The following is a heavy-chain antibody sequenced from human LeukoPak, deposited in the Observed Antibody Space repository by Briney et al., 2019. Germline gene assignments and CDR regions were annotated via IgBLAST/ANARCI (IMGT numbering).Heavy chain of an antibody. CDR1: GGSFSPYY. CDR2: IYYSGST. V-gene: IGHV4-59*01. J-gene: IGHJ6*03. CDR3: ARVGGDPYYYYYYYMDV. D-gene: IGHD4-17*01. Sequence: SETLSLTCAVYGGSFSPYYWSWIRQSPGKGLEWIGYIYYSGSTNYNPSLKSRVTISVDTSKNQFSLKLSSVTAADTAVYYCARVGGDPYYYYYYYMDVWGKGTTVTVSS.